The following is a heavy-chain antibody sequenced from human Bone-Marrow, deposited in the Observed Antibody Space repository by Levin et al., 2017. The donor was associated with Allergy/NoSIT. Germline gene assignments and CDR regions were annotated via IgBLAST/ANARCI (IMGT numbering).Heavy chain of an antibody. D-gene: IGHD3-10*01. CDR1: GFTFSPYS. J-gene: IGHJ4*02. CDR3: ARGAFGELGEFYFDH. V-gene: IGHV3-48*02. Sequence: GESLKISCAASGFTFSPYSMNWVRQAPGKGLEWVSYISSSTTTITYADSVKGRFTISRDNAKNSLYLQMNSLREEDTALYYCARGAFGELGEFYFDHWGQGTRVTVSS. CDR2: ISSSTTTI.